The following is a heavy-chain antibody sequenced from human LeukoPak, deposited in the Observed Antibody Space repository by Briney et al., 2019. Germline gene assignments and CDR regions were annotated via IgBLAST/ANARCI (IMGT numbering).Heavy chain of an antibody. D-gene: IGHD1-26*01. V-gene: IGHV3-23*01. CDR3: AKESGAHYGFGMDV. J-gene: IGHJ6*02. CDR1: GFTFSTFA. CDR2: IADYT. Sequence: GGSLRLSCAASGFTFSTFAMTWVRQAPGKGLEWVSSIADYTAYADSAKGRFTISRDTSKNTLYLQMDSLRAGDTALYYCAKESGAHYGFGMDVWGQGTTVTVSS.